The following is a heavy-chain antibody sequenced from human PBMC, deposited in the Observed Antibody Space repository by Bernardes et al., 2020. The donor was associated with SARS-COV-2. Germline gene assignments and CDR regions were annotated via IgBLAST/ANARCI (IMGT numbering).Heavy chain of an antibody. Sequence: SLILSCAVSGFTFRSSWMYWVRQVPGKGLVWVSHINSDGSSTRSADSVKGRFTISRDNAENTLYLQMNSLRAEDTAVYYCARDGLGEDSSGYYAQNYYYYGMDVWGQGTTVNVSS. CDR2: INSDGSST. CDR1: GFTFRSSW. V-gene: IGHV3-74*01. D-gene: IGHD3-22*01. CDR3: ARDGLGEDSSGYYAQNYYYYGMDV. J-gene: IGHJ6*02.